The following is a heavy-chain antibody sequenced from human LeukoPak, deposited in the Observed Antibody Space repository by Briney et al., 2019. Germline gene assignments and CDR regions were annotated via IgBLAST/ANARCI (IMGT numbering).Heavy chain of an antibody. J-gene: IGHJ4*02. D-gene: IGHD3-22*01. CDR3: AKGDPGLYYYDSSGYIFDY. CDR1: GFTFSSYA. Sequence: GGSLRLSCAASGFTFSSYAMSWVRRAPGKGLEWVSAISGSGGSTYYADSVKGRFTISRDNSKNTLYLQMNSLRAEDTAVYYCAKGDPGLYYYDSSGYIFDYWGQGTLVTVSS. V-gene: IGHV3-23*01. CDR2: ISGSGGST.